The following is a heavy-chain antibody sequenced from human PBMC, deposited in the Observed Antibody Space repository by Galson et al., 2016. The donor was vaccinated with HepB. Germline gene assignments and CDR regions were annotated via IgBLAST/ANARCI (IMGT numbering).Heavy chain of an antibody. D-gene: IGHD3-3*01. J-gene: IGHJ4*02. CDR1: GDSISSSTNNY. V-gene: IGHV4-39*01. CDR3: ARHGALRFLEWLLLPPCDY. Sequence: SETLSLTCTVSGDSISSSTNNYWGWIRQPPGKGLEWIGSVYYIGSTYYNPSLKSRVTVSVDTSKNQFSLKLSSVTAADTAVYYCARHGALRFLEWLLLPPCDYWGQGTLVTVSS. CDR2: VYYIGST.